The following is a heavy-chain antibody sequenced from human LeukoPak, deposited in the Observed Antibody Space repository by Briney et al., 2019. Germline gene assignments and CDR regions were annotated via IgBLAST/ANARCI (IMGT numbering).Heavy chain of an antibody. V-gene: IGHV1-46*01. CDR3: ARVLHLGATADY. CDR1: GYTFTSYY. D-gene: IGHD1-26*01. Sequence: ASVKVSCKASGYTFTSYYMHWVRQAPGQGLEWMGIINPSGGSTSYAQKFQGRVTMTRDTSTSTVYMELSSLRCEDTAVYYCARVLHLGATADYWGQGTLVTVSS. CDR2: INPSGGST. J-gene: IGHJ4*02.